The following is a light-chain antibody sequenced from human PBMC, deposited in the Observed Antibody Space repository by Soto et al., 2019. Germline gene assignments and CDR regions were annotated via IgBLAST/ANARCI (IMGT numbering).Light chain of an antibody. CDR2: DAS. CDR1: QSVSSY. CDR3: QQRSNWLRT. J-gene: IGKJ1*01. Sequence: EIVLTQSPATLSLSPGERATLSCRASQSVSSYLAWYQQKPGQAPRLLIKDASNRATGIPPRFSGSGSGTDFTLTISSLEPEDFAVYYCQQRSNWLRTFGQGTKVEIK. V-gene: IGKV3-11*01.